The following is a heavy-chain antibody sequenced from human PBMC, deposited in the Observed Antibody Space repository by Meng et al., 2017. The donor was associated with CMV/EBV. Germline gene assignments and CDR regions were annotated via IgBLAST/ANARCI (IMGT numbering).Heavy chain of an antibody. CDR3: ARDDVLGPTTPSNVGYFDY. CDR1: GFTVSSSY. V-gene: IGHV3-53*01. J-gene: IGHJ4*02. Sequence: GGSLRLSCAASGFTVSSSYMSWVRQAPGKGLEWVSLIYSGGSTYYADSVKGRFTISRDNSKNTLYLQMNSLRAEDTAVYYCARDDVLGPTTPSNVGYFDYWGQGTRVTVSS. D-gene: IGHD1-26*01. CDR2: IYSGGST.